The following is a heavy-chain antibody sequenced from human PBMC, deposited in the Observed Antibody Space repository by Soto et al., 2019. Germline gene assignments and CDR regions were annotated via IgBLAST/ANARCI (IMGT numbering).Heavy chain of an antibody. Sequence: EAQLVESGGDLVQPGGSLRLSCAASGFTFNTYCMNWVRQAPGKGLEWLSYISTSGTIYYADSVKGRFAISRDNAKNSLYLHLNRLTDEDTAVYFCARDRRVGATGVTFDMWGQGTTVTVSS. CDR3: ARDRRVGATGVTFDM. J-gene: IGHJ3*02. CDR2: ISTSGTI. CDR1: GFTFNTYC. D-gene: IGHD1-26*01. V-gene: IGHV3-48*02.